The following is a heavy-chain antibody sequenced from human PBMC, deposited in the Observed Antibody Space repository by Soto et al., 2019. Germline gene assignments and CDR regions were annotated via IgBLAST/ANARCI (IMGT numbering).Heavy chain of an antibody. Sequence: SETLSLTCTVSGGSISSSSYYWGWIRQPPWKGLERIGSIYYSGSTYYNPSLMSRVTISVDTSKNQFSLTLSSVTAADTAVYYCARHSYAGSGVRFFYANSEHDYWRQGXRVTVCS. D-gene: IGHD3-22*01. CDR2: IYYSGST. CDR3: ARHSYAGSGVRFFYANSEHDY. J-gene: IGHJ4*02. CDR1: GGSISSSSYY. V-gene: IGHV4-39*01.